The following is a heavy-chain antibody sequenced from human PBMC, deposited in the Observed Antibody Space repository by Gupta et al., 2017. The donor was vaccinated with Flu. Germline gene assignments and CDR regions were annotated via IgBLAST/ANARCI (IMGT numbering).Heavy chain of an antibody. CDR1: GFTFDDYA. CDR3: AKVGWYEGDYYFDY. J-gene: IGHJ4*02. D-gene: IGHD6-19*01. CDR2: ISWNSGSI. Sequence: EVQLVESGGGLVQPGRSLRLSCAASGFTFDDYAMHWVRQAPGKGLEWVSGISWNSGSIGYADSVKGRFTISRDNAKNSLYLQMNSLRAEDTALYYCAKVGWYEGDYYFDYWGQGTLVTVSS. V-gene: IGHV3-9*01.